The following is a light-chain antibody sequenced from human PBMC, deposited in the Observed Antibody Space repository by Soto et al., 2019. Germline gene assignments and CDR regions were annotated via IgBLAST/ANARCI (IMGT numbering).Light chain of an antibody. J-gene: IGLJ2*01. CDR2: EVS. Sequence: QSVLTQPASVSGSPGQSITISCTGTSSDVGDYNYVSWYQQHPGKAPKLMIYEVSDRPSGVSNRFSGSKSGNTASLTISGLQAEDEADDYCSSYTSSSNLVFGGGIKVTVL. CDR3: SSYTSSSNLV. V-gene: IGLV2-14*01. CDR1: SSDVGDYNY.